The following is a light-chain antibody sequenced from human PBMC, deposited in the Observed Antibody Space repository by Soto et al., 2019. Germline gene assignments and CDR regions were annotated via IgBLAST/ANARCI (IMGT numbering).Light chain of an antibody. V-gene: IGLV2-14*01. Sequence: QSALTQPASVSGSPGQSITISCTGTSSDVGGYNYVSWYQQHPGKAPKLMIYDVSNRPSGVSNRFSGSKSGNTASLTISGLQAEDEADDYCSSYTSSSTVFGGGTKVTVL. CDR3: SSYTSSSTV. CDR1: SSDVGGYNY. J-gene: IGLJ2*01. CDR2: DVS.